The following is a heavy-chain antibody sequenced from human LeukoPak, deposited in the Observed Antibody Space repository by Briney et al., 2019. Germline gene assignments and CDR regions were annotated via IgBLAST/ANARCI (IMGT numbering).Heavy chain of an antibody. CDR1: GFTFDDYT. J-gene: IGHJ4*02. D-gene: IGHD2-2*01. CDR2: ITWDGGTT. V-gene: IGHV3-43*01. CDR3: AKDSGCCVSTSCYFDC. Sequence: GGSLRLPCAASGFTFDDYTMHWVRQAPGKGLEWVSLITWDGGTTYYVDSVKGRFTISRDNSKNSLYLQMNSLRTEDTALYYCAKDSGCCVSTSCYFDCGGQGTLVTVSS.